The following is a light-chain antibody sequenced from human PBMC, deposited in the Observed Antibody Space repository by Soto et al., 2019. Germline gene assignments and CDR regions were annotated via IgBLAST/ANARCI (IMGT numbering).Light chain of an antibody. CDR1: SSDIGGYDY. Sequence: QSVLTQSPSASGSPGQSVTISCTGTSSDIGGYDYVSWYQQHPGNAPKLIIYEVSKRPSGVPDRFSGSKSGNTASLTVSGLQTEDEADYYCSSHAAAGVFGGGTKLTVL. CDR3: SSHAAAGV. V-gene: IGLV2-8*01. CDR2: EVS. J-gene: IGLJ3*02.